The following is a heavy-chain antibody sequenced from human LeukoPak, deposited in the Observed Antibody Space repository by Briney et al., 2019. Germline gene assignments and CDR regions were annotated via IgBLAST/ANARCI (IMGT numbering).Heavy chain of an antibody. Sequence: GGSLRLSCAASGFTFDDYAMHWVRQAPGKGLEWVSLISGDGGSTYYEDSVKGRFTISRDNSKNSLYLQMNSLRTEDTALYYCAKGTTYYDFWSGYQSWGQGTLVTVSS. V-gene: IGHV3-43*02. J-gene: IGHJ4*02. D-gene: IGHD3-3*01. CDR3: AKGTTYYDFWSGYQS. CDR2: ISGDGGST. CDR1: GFTFDDYA.